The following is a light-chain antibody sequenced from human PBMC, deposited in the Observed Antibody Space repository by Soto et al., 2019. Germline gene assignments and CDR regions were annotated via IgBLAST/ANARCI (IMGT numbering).Light chain of an antibody. CDR3: SSYTSSSTLGV. Sequence: SALTQFASVSGSPGQSITISCTGTSSDVGGYNYVSWYQQHPGKAPKLMIFEVSNRPSGVSSRFSGSKSGNTASLTISGLQAEDEADYYCSSYTSSSTLGVFGTGTKLTVL. CDR2: EVS. CDR1: SSDVGGYNY. V-gene: IGLV2-14*01. J-gene: IGLJ1*01.